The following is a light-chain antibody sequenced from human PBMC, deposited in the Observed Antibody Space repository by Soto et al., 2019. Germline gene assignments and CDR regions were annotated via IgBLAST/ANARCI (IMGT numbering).Light chain of an antibody. V-gene: IGKV3-15*01. CDR2: GAS. CDR1: QSVSSN. Sequence: EIVMTQSPATLSVSPGARATLSCRASQSVSSNLAWYQQKPSQAPRLLIYGASTRATGIPARFSGSGSGTEFTLTISSLQSEDFAVYYCQQYNNWPLTFGGGTKVEIQ. CDR3: QQYNNWPLT. J-gene: IGKJ4*01.